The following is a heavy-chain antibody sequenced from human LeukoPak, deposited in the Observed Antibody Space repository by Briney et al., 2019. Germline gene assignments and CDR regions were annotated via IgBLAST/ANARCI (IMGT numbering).Heavy chain of an antibody. Sequence: GASVKVSCKASGYIFTGYYMHWVRQAPGQGLEWMGWINPNSGGTNYAQKFQGRVTMTRATSISTAYMELSRLRSDDTAVYYCARGAKYFFDCLDYWGQGTLVTVSS. V-gene: IGHV1-2*02. CDR1: GYIFTGYY. J-gene: IGHJ4*02. CDR2: INPNSGGT. CDR3: ARGAKYFFDCLDY. D-gene: IGHD2/OR15-2a*01.